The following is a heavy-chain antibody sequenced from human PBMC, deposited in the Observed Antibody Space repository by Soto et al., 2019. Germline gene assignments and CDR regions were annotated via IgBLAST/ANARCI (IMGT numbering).Heavy chain of an antibody. D-gene: IGHD2-15*01. V-gene: IGHV3-33*01. J-gene: IGHJ6*02. CDR1: GFTFSNNG. Sequence: QVQLVESGGGVVQPGRSLRLSCAASGFTFSNNGMHWVRQAPGKGLEWVAVIWYDGINKYYADSVKGRFIISRDNSKNTVYLQMNSLRAEDTAVYYCARDRVQMVDGLDVWGPGTTVTVSS. CDR3: ARDRVQMVDGLDV. CDR2: IWYDGINK.